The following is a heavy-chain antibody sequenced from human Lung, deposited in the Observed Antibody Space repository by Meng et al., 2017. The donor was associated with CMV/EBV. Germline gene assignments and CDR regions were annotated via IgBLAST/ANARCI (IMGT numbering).Heavy chain of an antibody. V-gene: IGHV4-4*03. Sequence: QLQQQQGGRARVVTPSKLLLPRCACRVCISSNKWCTWVRQRPGQGVGWIWNRDVSLSGTTYYTSTRKIRVSISVDTSKNQFSLKLSSVAAADTAVYYCARHHPSPTFDYWGQGALVTVSS. CDR2: RDVSLSGTT. CDR3: ARHHPSPTFDY. J-gene: IGHJ4*02. CDR1: RVCISSNKW.